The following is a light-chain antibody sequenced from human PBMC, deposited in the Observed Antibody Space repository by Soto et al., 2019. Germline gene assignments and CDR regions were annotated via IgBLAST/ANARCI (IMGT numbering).Light chain of an antibody. CDR1: QSVTTN. V-gene: IGKV3D-15*01. CDR2: GAS. J-gene: IGKJ4*01. CDR3: QQYNNWPSLT. Sequence: EIVMMQSPATLSVSPGERAALSCRASQSVTTNLAWYQQRPGQGPRLLIYGASSRATGIPARFSGSGSGTEFTLTISSLQSEDFAVYFCQQYNNWPSLTFGGGTKVDIK.